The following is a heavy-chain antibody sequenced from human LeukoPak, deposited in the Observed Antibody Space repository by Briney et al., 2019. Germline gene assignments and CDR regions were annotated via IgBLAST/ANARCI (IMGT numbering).Heavy chain of an antibody. CDR3: ARLRSLWGLDP. Sequence: SETLSLTCTVSGGSISSSSYYWGWIRQPPGKGLEWIGSIYYSGSTYYNPSLKSRVTISVDTSKNQFSLRLSSVTAADTAVYYCARLRSLWGLDPWGQGTLVTVSS. CDR2: IYYSGST. V-gene: IGHV4-39*01. CDR1: GGSISSSSYY. J-gene: IGHJ5*02. D-gene: IGHD3-16*01.